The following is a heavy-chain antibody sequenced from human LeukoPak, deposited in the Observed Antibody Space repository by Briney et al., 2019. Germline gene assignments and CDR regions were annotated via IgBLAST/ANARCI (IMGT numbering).Heavy chain of an antibody. J-gene: IGHJ6*03. CDR1: GGTFSSYA. Sequence: SLKLSCKASGGTFSSYAISWVRQAPGQGLEWMGGIIPIFGTANYAQTFQGRVTITTDKSTNTDYMELSSLSSEDTAVYYCAGRGYSGWSYYYYYMDVWGKGTTVTVSS. CDR2: IIPIFGTA. V-gene: IGHV1-69*05. CDR3: AGRGYSGWSYYYYYMDV. D-gene: IGHD6-19*01.